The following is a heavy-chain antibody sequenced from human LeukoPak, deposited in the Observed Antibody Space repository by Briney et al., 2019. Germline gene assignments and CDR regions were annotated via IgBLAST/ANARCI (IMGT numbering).Heavy chain of an antibody. D-gene: IGHD2-15*01. CDR3: ASTYCSGGSCYGEYNWFDP. CDR2: IIPIFGTA. CDR1: GGTFSSYA. Sequence: SVKVSCKASGGTFSSYAISWVRQAPGQGLEWMGGIIPIFGTANYAQKFQGRVTITADESTSTAYMELSSLRSEDTAVYYCASTYCSGGSCYGEYNWFDPWGQGTLVTVSS. V-gene: IGHV1-69*13. J-gene: IGHJ5*02.